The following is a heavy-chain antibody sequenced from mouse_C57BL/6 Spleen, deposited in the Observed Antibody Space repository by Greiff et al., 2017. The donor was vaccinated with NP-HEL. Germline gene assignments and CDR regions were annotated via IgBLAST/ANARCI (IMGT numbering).Heavy chain of an antibody. CDR1: GFTFSSYA. D-gene: IGHD2-4*01. CDR3: TRVYYDYGAMDY. V-gene: IGHV5-9-1*02. Sequence: EVKLVESGEGLVKPGGSLKLSCAASGFTFSSYAMSWVRQTPEKRLEWVAYISSGGDYIYYADTVKGRFTISGDKARNTLYLQMSSLKSEDTAMYYCTRVYYDYGAMDYWGQGTSVTVSS. J-gene: IGHJ4*01. CDR2: ISSGGDYI.